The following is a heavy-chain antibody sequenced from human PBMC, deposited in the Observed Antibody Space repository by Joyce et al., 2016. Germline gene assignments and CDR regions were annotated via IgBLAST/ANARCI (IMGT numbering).Heavy chain of an antibody. D-gene: IGHD3-3*01. CDR3: ARRRNGYLDY. Sequence: EVQLVETGGDLIRPGGSLRLSCAASGFTVSTNYMTWVRQAPGKGLEWISLIFNGGTTKYADSVKGRFTIARDNSKNTLYLQMNSLTAEDTAVYYCARRRNGYLDYWGQGTLVTVSS. V-gene: IGHV3-53*02. CDR2: IFNGGTT. J-gene: IGHJ4*02. CDR1: GFTVSTNY.